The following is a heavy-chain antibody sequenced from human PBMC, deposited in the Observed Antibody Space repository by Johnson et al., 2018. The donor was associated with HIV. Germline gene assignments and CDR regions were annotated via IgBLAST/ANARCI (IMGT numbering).Heavy chain of an antibody. CDR1: GFTVSTNY. Sequence: VQLVESGGGWVKPGGSLRLSCAASGFTVSTNYMSWVRQAPGKGLEWVSVIYSGGSIYYAVSVKGRFTISRNSTENSMSLQMNSLRGEDTALYYCVTDFVTGFDFHSPGNAFNLWGQGTLVSVSS. CDR3: VTDFVTGFDFHSPGNAFNL. CDR2: IYSGGSI. V-gene: IGHV3-53*01. D-gene: IGHD3-9*01. J-gene: IGHJ3*01.